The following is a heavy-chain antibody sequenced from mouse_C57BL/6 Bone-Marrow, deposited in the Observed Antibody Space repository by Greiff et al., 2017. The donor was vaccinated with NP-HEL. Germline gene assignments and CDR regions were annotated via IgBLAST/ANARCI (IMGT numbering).Heavy chain of an antibody. CDR1: GFTFSDYY. CDR3: ARMELFAY. Sequence: EVKVEESGGGLVQPGGSLKLSCAASGFTFSDYYMYWVRQTPEKRLEWVAYISNGGGSTYYPDTVKGRFTISRDNAKNTLYLQMSRLKSEDTAMYYCARMELFAYWGQGTLVTVSA. J-gene: IGHJ3*01. CDR2: ISNGGGST. V-gene: IGHV5-12*01.